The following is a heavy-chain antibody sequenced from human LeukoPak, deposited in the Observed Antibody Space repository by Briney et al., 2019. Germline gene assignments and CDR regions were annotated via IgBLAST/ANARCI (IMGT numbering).Heavy chain of an antibody. CDR3: AREGGTEDTAMVIDY. D-gene: IGHD5-18*01. V-gene: IGHV3-64*01. CDR2: ISSNGGST. CDR1: GFTFSSYA. J-gene: IGHJ4*02. Sequence: GGSLRLSCAASGFTFSSYAMHWVRQAPGKGLEYVSAISSNGGSTYYANSVKGRFTISRDNSKNTLYLQMGSLRAEDMAVYYCAREGGTEDTAMVIDYWGQGTLVTVSS.